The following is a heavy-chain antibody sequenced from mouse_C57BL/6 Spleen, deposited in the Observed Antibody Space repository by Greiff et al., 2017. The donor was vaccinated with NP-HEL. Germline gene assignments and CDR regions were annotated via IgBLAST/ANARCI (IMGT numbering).Heavy chain of an antibody. Sequence: VQLQQPGAELVKPGASVKLSCKASGYTFTSYWMHWVKQRPGQGLEWIGMIHPNSGNTNYTEKFKGKATLTVDKSSSTAYMQLSSLTSEDSAVYYCAREGSSWFAYWGQGTLVTVSA. J-gene: IGHJ3*01. CDR1: GYTFTSYW. CDR3: AREGSSWFAY. V-gene: IGHV1-64*01. CDR2: IHPNSGNT.